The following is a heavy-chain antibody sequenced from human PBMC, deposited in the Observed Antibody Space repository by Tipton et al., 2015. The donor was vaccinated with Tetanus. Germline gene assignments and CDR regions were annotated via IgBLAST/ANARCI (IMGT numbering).Heavy chain of an antibody. CDR3: ARRRSAILSGSYHWYFDI. D-gene: IGHD3-9*01. V-gene: IGHV5-51*01. CDR1: GYNFSIYW. CDR2: INPTDYQT. Sequence: QLVQSGPEVKKPGDSLKISCKPSGYNFSIYWIGWVRQMPGKGLEWMGVINPTDYQTSYNPSFEGHITISADRSINTAFLQWTSLQTSDTAMYFCARRRSAILSGSYHWYFDIWGRGTLVTVSS. J-gene: IGHJ2*01.